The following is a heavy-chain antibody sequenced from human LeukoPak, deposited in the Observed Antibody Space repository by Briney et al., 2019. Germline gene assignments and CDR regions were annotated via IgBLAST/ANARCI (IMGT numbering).Heavy chain of an antibody. V-gene: IGHV4-39*01. Sequence: SETLSLTCTVSGGSISSSSYYWGWIRQPPGKGLEWIGSIYYSGSTYYNPSLKSRVTISVDTSKNQFSPKLSSVTAADTAVYYCARHGRFLEWLPFDYWGQGTLVTVSS. CDR3: ARHGRFLEWLPFDY. CDR2: IYYSGST. J-gene: IGHJ4*02. CDR1: GGSISSSSYY. D-gene: IGHD3-3*01.